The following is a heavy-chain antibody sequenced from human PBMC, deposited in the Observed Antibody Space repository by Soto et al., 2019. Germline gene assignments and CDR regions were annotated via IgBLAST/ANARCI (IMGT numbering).Heavy chain of an antibody. V-gene: IGHV1-18*01. CDR1: GYTFNTYG. Sequence: ASVKVSCKASGYTFNTYGINWVRQAPGQGLEWMGWISAYNGNTNYAEKVQGRVTMTTDTSTSTAYMELSSLRFEDTAVYYCARDLAAADYWGQGTLVTVSS. CDR2: ISAYNGNT. J-gene: IGHJ4*02. CDR3: ARDLAAADY. D-gene: IGHD6-13*01.